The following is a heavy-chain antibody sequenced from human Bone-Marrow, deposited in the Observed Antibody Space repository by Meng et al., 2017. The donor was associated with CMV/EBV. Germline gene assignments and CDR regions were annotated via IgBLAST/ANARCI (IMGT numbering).Heavy chain of an antibody. CDR3: ARNGQKTGTPSNY. J-gene: IGHJ4*02. CDR1: GFPFSTYS. CDR2: ISGSSTYI. D-gene: IGHD1-1*01. Sequence: GESLKISCAASGFPFSTYSMHWVRQAPGKGLEWVSSISGSSTYIYYAESVKGRFTISRDNAKSSLYLQMNSLRAEDTAVYYCARNGQKTGTPSNYWGQGTLVTVSS. V-gene: IGHV3-21*01.